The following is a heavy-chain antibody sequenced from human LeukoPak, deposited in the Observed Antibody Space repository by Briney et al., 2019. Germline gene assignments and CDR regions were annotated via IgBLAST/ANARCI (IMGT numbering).Heavy chain of an antibody. V-gene: IGHV3-21*01. CDR3: ARADAPYYDFWSGYSPGYFDY. CDR1: GFTFSSYS. Sequence: PGGSLRLSCAASGFTFSSYSMNWVRQAPGKGLEWVSSISSSSRHKYYTDSVKGRFTISRDNAKNSLNLQMNSLRAEDTAVYYCARADAPYYDFWSGYSPGYFDYWGQGTLVTVSS. D-gene: IGHD3-3*01. J-gene: IGHJ4*02. CDR2: ISSSSRHK.